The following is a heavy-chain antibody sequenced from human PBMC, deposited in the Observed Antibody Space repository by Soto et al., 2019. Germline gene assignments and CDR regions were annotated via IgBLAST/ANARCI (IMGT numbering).Heavy chain of an antibody. D-gene: IGHD3-10*01. V-gene: IGHV1-69*13. CDR3: AGRWKVVRGADYYYYYGMDV. CDR1: GGTFSSYA. J-gene: IGHJ6*02. CDR2: IIPIFGTA. Sequence: ASVKVSCKASGGTFSSYAISWVRQAPGQGLEWMGGIIPIFGTANYAQKFQGRVTITADESTSTAYMELSSLRSEDTAVYYCAGRWKVVRGADYYYYYGMDVWGQGTTVTVSS.